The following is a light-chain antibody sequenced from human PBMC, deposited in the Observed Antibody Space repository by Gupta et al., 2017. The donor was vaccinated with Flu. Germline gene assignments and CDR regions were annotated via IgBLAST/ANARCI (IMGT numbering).Light chain of an antibody. V-gene: IGLV2-8*01. CDR3: CSYGGSKF. CDR1: SSDVGGYNY. Sequence: RAVTISCTGTSSDVGGYNYVSWYQQHPGKAPKLIIYEVNKRPSGVPDRFSGSKSGNTASLTVSGLLAEDEADYYFCSYGGSKFFGGGTKLTVL. J-gene: IGLJ2*01. CDR2: EVN.